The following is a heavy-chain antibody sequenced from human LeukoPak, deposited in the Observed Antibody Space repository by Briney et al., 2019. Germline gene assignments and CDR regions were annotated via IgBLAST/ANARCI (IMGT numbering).Heavy chain of an antibody. D-gene: IGHD5-24*01. V-gene: IGHV3-30*18. CDR2: ISKDGSNK. CDR3: AKSGYNRFDY. Sequence: GGSLRLSCAASGFTFSSDGMHWVRQAPGKGLEWVGVISKDGSNKYYADSVKGRFTISRDNSKNTLYLQMNSLRAEDTAVYYCAKSGYNRFDYWGQGTLVTVSS. J-gene: IGHJ4*02. CDR1: GFTFSSDG.